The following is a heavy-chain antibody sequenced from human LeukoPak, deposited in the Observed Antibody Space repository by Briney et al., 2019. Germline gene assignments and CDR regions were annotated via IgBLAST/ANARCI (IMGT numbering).Heavy chain of an antibody. CDR2: IYDSGST. CDR1: GGSISSYY. Sequence: SEILSLTCTVSGGSISSYYWSWIRQPPGKGLEWIGYIYDSGSTNYNPSLKSRVTISVDTSKNQFSLKLSSVTAADTAVYYCASSPLYVWGSYRLNPYFDYWGQGTLVTVSS. CDR3: ASSPLYVWGSYRLNPYFDY. D-gene: IGHD3-16*02. V-gene: IGHV4-59*08. J-gene: IGHJ4*02.